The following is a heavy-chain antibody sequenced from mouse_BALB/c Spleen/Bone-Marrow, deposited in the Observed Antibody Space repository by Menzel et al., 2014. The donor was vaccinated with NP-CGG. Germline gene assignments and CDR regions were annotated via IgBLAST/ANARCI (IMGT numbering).Heavy chain of an antibody. CDR1: GFSITSYG. D-gene: IGHD1-1*01. Sequence: VQLVESGPGLVAPSQSLSITCTVSGFSITSYGVHWVRQPPGKGLEWLGVIWAGGSTNYNSALMSRLSISKDNSKSQVFLKMNSLQTDDTAMYYCAREGGYYYGSRVAWFAYWGQGTLVTVSA. V-gene: IGHV2-9*02. J-gene: IGHJ3*01. CDR3: AREGGYYYGSRVAWFAY. CDR2: IWAGGST.